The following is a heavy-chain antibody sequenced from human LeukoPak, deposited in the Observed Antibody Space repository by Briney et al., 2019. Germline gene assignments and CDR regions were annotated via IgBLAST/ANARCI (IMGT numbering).Heavy chain of an antibody. Sequence: ASVKVSCKASGYPYTSYGISWVRQAPGQGLEWMGWISAYNGNTNYAQKLQGRVTMTTDTSTSTAYMELRSLRSDDTAVYYCARDGYSSGWYEVDYWGQGTLVTVSS. CDR3: ARDGYSSGWYEVDY. CDR2: ISAYNGNT. D-gene: IGHD6-19*01. CDR1: GYPYTSYG. J-gene: IGHJ4*02. V-gene: IGHV1-18*01.